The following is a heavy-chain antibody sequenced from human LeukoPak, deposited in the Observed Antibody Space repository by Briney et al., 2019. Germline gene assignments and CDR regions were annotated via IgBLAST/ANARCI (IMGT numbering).Heavy chain of an antibody. V-gene: IGHV3-48*01. D-gene: IGHD2-2*01. CDR1: GFTFSAYS. J-gene: IGHJ4*02. CDR3: ARDSRSHCGTDACYGPYFDY. CDR2: IRSSSNTI. Sequence: GGSLRLSCEASGFTFSAYSMSWVRQAPGKGLEWISYIRSSSNTIYYADSVKGRFTISRDNAENSLYLQMNSLRVEDTAVYFCARDSRSHCGTDACYGPYFDYWGQGTLVAVSS.